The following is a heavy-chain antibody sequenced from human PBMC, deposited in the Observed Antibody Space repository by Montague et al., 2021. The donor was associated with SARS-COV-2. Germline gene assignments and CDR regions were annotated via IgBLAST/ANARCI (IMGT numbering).Heavy chain of an antibody. Sequence: SETLSLTCTVSGGSISSSSYYWGWIRQPPGKGLEWIGSIYYSGSTYYNPSLKSRVTISVDTSKNQFSLKLSSVTAADTAVYYCASSWLYYYYMDVWGKGITVTVSS. V-gene: IGHV4-39*01. CDR1: GGSISSSSYY. D-gene: IGHD6-13*01. J-gene: IGHJ6*03. CDR3: ASSWLYYYYMDV. CDR2: IYYSGST.